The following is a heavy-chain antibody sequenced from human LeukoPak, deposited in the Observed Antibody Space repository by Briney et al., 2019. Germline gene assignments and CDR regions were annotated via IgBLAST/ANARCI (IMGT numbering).Heavy chain of an antibody. J-gene: IGHJ3*02. V-gene: IGHV3-66*02. CDR1: GCTVSSNY. D-gene: IGHD2-15*01. CDR3: ARMVVYAFDI. CDR2: IYSGGST. Sequence: GGSLRLSCAASGCTVSSNYMSWVRQPPGKGLEWVSVIYSGGSTYYADSVKGRFTISRDNSKNTLYLKMNSLRAEDTAVYYRARMVVYAFDIWGQGTMVTVSS.